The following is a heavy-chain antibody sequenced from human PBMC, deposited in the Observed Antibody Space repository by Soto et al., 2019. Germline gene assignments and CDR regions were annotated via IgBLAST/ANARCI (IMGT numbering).Heavy chain of an antibody. J-gene: IGHJ4*02. Sequence: QVQLQESGPGLVKPSETLSLTCTVSGGSISSYYWSWIRQPPGKGLEWIGYIYYSGSTNYNPSLKSSVTISVGTSKNQFYLKLSSVTAADTAVDYGARSDGHYWGQGTLVTVSS. CDR2: IYYSGST. CDR1: GGSISSYY. V-gene: IGHV4-59*01. CDR3: ARSDGHY.